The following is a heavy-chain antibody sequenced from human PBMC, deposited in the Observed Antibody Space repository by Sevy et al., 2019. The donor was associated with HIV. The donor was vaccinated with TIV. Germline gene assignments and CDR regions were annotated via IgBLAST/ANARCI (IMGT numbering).Heavy chain of an antibody. Sequence: ASVKVSCKVSGYTLTQFSMHWVRQAPGKGLEWMTTFDPEDGDPEDGKTIYAQKFLGRVTLTEDTSTDTAYMELSSLRSDDTAVYYCATTKDYYDSSGYPFDYWGQGTLVTVSS. CDR1: GYTLTQFS. J-gene: IGHJ4*02. CDR2: FDPEDGDPEDGKT. V-gene: IGHV1-24*01. D-gene: IGHD3-22*01. CDR3: ATTKDYYDSSGYPFDY.